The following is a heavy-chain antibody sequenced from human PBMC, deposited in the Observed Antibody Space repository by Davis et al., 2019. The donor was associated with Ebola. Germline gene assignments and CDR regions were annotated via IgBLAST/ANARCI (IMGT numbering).Heavy chain of an antibody. CDR3: VKGQTYYYGSGSYN. CDR1: GFTFSSYA. CDR2: ISYDGSNK. Sequence: GGSLRLSCAASGFTFSSYAMHWVRQAPGKGLEWVAVISYDGSNKYYADSVKGRFTISRDNSKNTLYLQMSSLRAEDTAVYYCVKGQTYYYGSGSYNWGQGTLVTVSS. J-gene: IGHJ4*02. D-gene: IGHD3-10*01. V-gene: IGHV3-30-3*01.